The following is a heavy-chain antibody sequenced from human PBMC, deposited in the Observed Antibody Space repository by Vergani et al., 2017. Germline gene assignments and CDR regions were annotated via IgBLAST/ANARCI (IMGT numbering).Heavy chain of an antibody. D-gene: IGHD2-15*01. CDR3: ARRRDIVVVVAATPRYYYYMDV. Sequence: QVQLVQSGAEVKKPGSSVKVSCKASGGTFSSYAISWVRQAPGQGLEWMGGIIPIFGTANYAQKFQGRVTITADESTSTAYMELSSLRSEDTAVYYCARRRDIVVVVAATPRYYYYMDVWGKGTTVTVSS. CDR2: IIPIFGTA. V-gene: IGHV1-69*01. J-gene: IGHJ6*03. CDR1: GGTFSSYA.